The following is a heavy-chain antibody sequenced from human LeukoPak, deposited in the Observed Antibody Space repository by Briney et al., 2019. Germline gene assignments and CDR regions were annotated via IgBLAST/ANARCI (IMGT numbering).Heavy chain of an antibody. CDR3: AREGYYYYYMDV. CDR2: MNPNSGNT. CDR1: GYTFTSYD. V-gene: IGHV1-8*01. J-gene: IGHJ6*03. Sequence: ASVKVSCEASGYTFTSYDINWVRQATGQGLEWMGWMNPNSGNTGYAQKFQGRVTMTRNTSISTAYMELSSLRSEDTAVYYCAREGYYYYYMDVWGKGTTVTVSS.